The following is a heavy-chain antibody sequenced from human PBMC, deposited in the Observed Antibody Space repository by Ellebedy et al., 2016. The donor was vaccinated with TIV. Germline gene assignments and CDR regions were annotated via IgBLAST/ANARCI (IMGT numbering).Heavy chain of an antibody. Sequence: GEPLKISCTASGFSFGTFWMSWVRQAPGKGLEWVAKIKEDGSEKYYADSVKGRFSISRDNAKNSLYLEMNSLRVGDTALYFCTRDMYTGMEISDKWGQGTLVTVSS. V-gene: IGHV3-7*04. CDR2: IKEDGSEK. CDR1: GFSFGTFW. D-gene: IGHD1-1*01. CDR3: TRDMYTGMEISDK. J-gene: IGHJ4*02.